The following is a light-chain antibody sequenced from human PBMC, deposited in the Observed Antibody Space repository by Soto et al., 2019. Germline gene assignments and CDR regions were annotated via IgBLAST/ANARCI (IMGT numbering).Light chain of an antibody. CDR2: DAS. V-gene: IGKV3-11*01. CDR1: QSVSSY. Sequence: EIVLTQSPTTLSLSPGERATLSCRASQSVSSYLAWYQQKPGQAPRLLIYDASNRATGIPARFSGSGSGTDFTLTISSLVPEDFAVFYCQQRSSLPVTFGQGTKLEIK. CDR3: QQRSSLPVT. J-gene: IGKJ2*01.